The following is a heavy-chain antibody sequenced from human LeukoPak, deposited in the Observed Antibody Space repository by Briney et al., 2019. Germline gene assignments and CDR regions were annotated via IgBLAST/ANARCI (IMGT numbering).Heavy chain of an antibody. J-gene: IGHJ4*02. V-gene: IGHV1-8*01. D-gene: IGHD3-22*01. CDR3: ARGYYDTNGYYYRLDF. CDR1: GYIFTTYD. CDR2: MNPNRGNT. Sequence: ASVKVSCKASGYIFTTYDINWVRQATGQGLEWMGWMNPNRGNTGYAQKVQGRVTMTRNTSISTAYMELSSLRSEDTAIYYCARGYYDTNGYYYRLDFWGQGTLVTVSS.